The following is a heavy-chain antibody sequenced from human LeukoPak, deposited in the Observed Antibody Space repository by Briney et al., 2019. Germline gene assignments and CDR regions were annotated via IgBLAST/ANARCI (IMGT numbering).Heavy chain of an antibody. Sequence: PGGSLRLSCAASGFTFSSYSMNWVRQAPGKGLEWVSYISSSSSTIYYADSVKGRFTISRDNAKNSLYLQMNSLRAEDTAVYYCARAQYCSSTSCSHYYYYMDVWGKGTTVTVSS. CDR1: GFTFSSYS. CDR2: ISSSSSTI. D-gene: IGHD2-2*01. V-gene: IGHV3-48*01. J-gene: IGHJ6*03. CDR3: ARAQYCSSTSCSHYYYYMDV.